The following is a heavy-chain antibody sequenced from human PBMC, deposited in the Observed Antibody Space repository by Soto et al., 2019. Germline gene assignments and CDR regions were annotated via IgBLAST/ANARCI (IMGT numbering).Heavy chain of an antibody. CDR3: ARDQLDYYDSSGYPDAFDI. CDR1: GGSVSSGGYY. Sequence: SETLSLTCTVSGGSVSSGGYYWSWIRQHPGKGLEWIGYIYYSGSTYYNPSLKSRVTISVDTSKNQFSLKLSSVTAADTAVYYCARDQLDYYDSSGYPDAFDIWGQGTMVTVSS. V-gene: IGHV4-31*03. CDR2: IYYSGST. D-gene: IGHD3-22*01. J-gene: IGHJ3*02.